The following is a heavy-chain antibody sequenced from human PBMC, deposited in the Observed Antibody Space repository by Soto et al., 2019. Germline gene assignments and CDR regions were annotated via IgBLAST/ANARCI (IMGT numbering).Heavy chain of an antibody. CDR2: INNVGSIM. D-gene: IGHD3-10*01. CDR3: ATDEGGGLNY. V-gene: IGHV3-74*01. CDR1: GISISNSW. Sequence: GGSLRLSCAVSGISISNSWMHWIRQIPGKGLVWVSHINNVGSIMNYADSVRGRFTIYRDNAGNTLYLQMNSLGVEDTATYYCATDEGGGLNYRGQGTSVTVSS. J-gene: IGHJ4*02.